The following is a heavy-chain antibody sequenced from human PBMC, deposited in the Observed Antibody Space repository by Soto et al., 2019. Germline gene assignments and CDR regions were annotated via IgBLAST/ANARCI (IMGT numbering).Heavy chain of an antibody. D-gene: IGHD2-21*01. J-gene: IGHJ4*02. CDR2: IIPVFAIT. CDR1: GDTFSSYG. Sequence: QVQLVQSGAEVKKPGSSVKVSCSASGDTFSSYGISWVRQAPGQGLEWMGGIIPVFAITKYAQKFQGRITFTSDDSSSTTYMDLSSMSSEDSAVYYCAMVMFHFESDGSSFTPHFDHWGQGTPVTVSS. CDR3: AMVMFHFESDGSSFTPHFDH. V-gene: IGHV1-69*01.